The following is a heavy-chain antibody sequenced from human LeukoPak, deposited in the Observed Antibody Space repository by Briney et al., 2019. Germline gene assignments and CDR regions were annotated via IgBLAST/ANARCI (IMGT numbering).Heavy chain of an antibody. V-gene: IGHV1-69*13. CDR2: IIPIFGTA. D-gene: IGHD3-3*01. Sequence: SVKVSCKASGGTFSSYAISWVRPAPGQGLEWMGGIIPIFGTANYAQKFQARVTITADESTSTAYMELSSLRSEDTAVYYCARNYYDFWSGNADDPYYYYYYMDVWGKGTTVTVSS. CDR1: GGTFSSYA. CDR3: ARNYYDFWSGNADDPYYYYYYMDV. J-gene: IGHJ6*03.